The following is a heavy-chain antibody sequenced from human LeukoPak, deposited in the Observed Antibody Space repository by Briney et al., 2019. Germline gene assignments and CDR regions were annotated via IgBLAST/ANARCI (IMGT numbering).Heavy chain of an antibody. J-gene: IGHJ6*02. CDR1: GGTFSSYA. D-gene: IGHD1-26*01. V-gene: IGHV1-69*13. Sequence: ASVKVSCKASGGTFSSYAISWVRQAPGQGLEWMGGIILISGTPNHAQKFQGRVTITADESTSTAYMELSSLRSEDTAVYYCARERWESPYYYYGMDVWGQGTTVTVSS. CDR2: IILISGTP. CDR3: ARERWESPYYYYGMDV.